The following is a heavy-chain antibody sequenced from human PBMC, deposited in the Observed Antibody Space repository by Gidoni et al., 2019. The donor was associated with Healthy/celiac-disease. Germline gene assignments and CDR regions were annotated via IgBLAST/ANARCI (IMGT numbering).Heavy chain of an antibody. Sequence: EVQLVESGGGLVQPGGSLSLSCAASGFTFRSYDMHWVRQATGKGLEWVSAIGTAGDTYYPGYVKGRFTISRENAKNSLYLQMNSLRAGDTAVYYCARDLNYYDSSGYYQNYGMDVWGQGTTVTVSS. CDR1: GFTFRSYD. J-gene: IGHJ6*02. CDR2: IGTAGDT. CDR3: ARDLNYYDSSGYYQNYGMDV. D-gene: IGHD3-22*01. V-gene: IGHV3-13*04.